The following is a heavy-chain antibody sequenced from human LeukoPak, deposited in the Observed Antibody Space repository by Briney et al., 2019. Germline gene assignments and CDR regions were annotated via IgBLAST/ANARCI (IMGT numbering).Heavy chain of an antibody. CDR2: LDPEDGET. CDR3: ATGTYYYDSSGSKHNYFDY. Sequence: ASVKVSCKVSGYTLTELSMHWVRQAPGKGLEWMGGLDPEDGETVYAQKFQGRVTMTEDTSTDTAYMELSSLRSEDTAVYYCATGTYYYDSSGSKHNYFDYWGQGTLVTVSS. J-gene: IGHJ4*02. V-gene: IGHV1-24*01. CDR1: GYTLTELS. D-gene: IGHD3-22*01.